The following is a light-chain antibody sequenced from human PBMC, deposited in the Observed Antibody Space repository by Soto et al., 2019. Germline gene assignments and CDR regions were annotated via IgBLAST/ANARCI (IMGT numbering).Light chain of an antibody. CDR1: QSVSNY. V-gene: IGKV3-11*01. CDR2: DAS. Sequence: EIVLTQSPATLSLSPGERVTLSCRASQSVSNYVAWYQQKPGQAPGLLIFDASNRANGVPSRFSGSGSGTDFTLTISSLEPEDFAVYYCQERSNWPQLTFGGGTKVEIK. J-gene: IGKJ4*01. CDR3: QERSNWPQLT.